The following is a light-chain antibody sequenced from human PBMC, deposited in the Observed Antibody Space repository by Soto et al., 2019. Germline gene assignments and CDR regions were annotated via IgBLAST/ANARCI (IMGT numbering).Light chain of an antibody. J-gene: IGLJ1*01. V-gene: IGLV1-44*01. CDR3: ATWDDSRNGYV. CDR1: SSNIGSNT. CDR2: DND. Sequence: QSVLTQPPSASGTPGQRVTISASGSSSNIGSNTVSWYQQLPGTAPKLLIYDNDERPSGVPDRFSGSKSGTSASLDISGLQSEDEADYFCATWDDSRNGYVFGPGTKLTVL.